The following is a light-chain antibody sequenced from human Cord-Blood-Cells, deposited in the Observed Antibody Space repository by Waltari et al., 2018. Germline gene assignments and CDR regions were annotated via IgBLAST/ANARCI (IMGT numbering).Light chain of an antibody. Sequence: QSALTQPASVSGSPGQSLTISCTGTSSDVGGYNYVSWYQQHPSKAPKLMIYDVSNRPSGVSNRFSGSKSGNTASLTISGLQAEDEADYYCSSYTSSSTLEGVFGGGTKLTVL. CDR2: DVS. V-gene: IGLV2-14*01. CDR1: SSDVGGYNY. J-gene: IGLJ2*01. CDR3: SSYTSSSTLEGV.